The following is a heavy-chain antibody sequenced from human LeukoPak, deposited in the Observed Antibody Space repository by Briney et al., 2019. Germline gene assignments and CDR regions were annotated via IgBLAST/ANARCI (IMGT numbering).Heavy chain of an antibody. CDR1: GFSFSTYY. D-gene: IGHD1-14*01. Sequence: GGSLRLSCAASGFSFSTYYVNWVRQAPGKGLEWVSCISSISTYIYYADSVRGRFAISRDNAKNSLYLQMNSLRADDTAVYYCVRENHGSFDYWGQGSLVTASS. J-gene: IGHJ4*02. CDR3: VRENHGSFDY. CDR2: ISSISTYI. V-gene: IGHV3-21*01.